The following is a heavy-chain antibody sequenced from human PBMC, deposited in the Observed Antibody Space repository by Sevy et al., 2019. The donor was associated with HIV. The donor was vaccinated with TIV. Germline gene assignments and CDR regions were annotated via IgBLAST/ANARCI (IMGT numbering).Heavy chain of an antibody. Sequence: SETLSLTCAVYGGSFSGYYWSWIRQPPGKGLEWIGEINHSGSTNYNPSLKSRVTISVDTSKNQFSLKLSSVTAADTAVYYCARVPHDYNNAYYYYYYGMDVWGQGTTVTVSS. CDR3: ARVPHDYNNAYYYYYYGMDV. D-gene: IGHD4-4*01. V-gene: IGHV4-34*01. CDR2: INHSGST. J-gene: IGHJ6*02. CDR1: GGSFSGYY.